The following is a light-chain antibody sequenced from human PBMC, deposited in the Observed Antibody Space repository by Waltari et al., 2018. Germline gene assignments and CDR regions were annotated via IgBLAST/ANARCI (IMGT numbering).Light chain of an antibody. Sequence: DIQMTPSPSSLSASVGDTVTISCRANQDINNYLVWLQQKPGEAPKPLIYAAFSLQSGVPSRFSGRASGTDFTLTISNLQPEDFGTYYCQQYNNYPFTFGPGTTVDIK. CDR1: QDINNY. J-gene: IGKJ3*01. CDR3: QQYNNYPFT. CDR2: AAF. V-gene: IGKV1-16*01.